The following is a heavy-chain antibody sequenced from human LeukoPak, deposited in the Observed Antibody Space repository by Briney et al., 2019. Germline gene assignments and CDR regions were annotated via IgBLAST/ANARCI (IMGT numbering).Heavy chain of an antibody. CDR3: AREKACSTTSCYAFDI. D-gene: IGHD2-2*01. J-gene: IGHJ3*02. CDR1: GASISSGGFL. CDR2: IYYTGNA. V-gene: IGHV4-31*03. Sequence: PSQTLSLTCTVSGASISSGGFLWHWIRQLPGMDLEWIGSIYYTGNAGYNPSLKRRVTISGDTSMNQFSLKLTSVTAADTAVYYCAREKACSTTSCYAFDIWGQGTLVTVSS.